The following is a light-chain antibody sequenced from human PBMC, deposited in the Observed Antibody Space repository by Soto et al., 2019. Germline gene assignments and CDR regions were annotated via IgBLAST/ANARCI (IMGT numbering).Light chain of an antibody. Sequence: ELVLTQSPGTLSLSPGDRATLSCRSSQSAYSSYLSWYQQKPGQAPRLLIYGASNRATGIPDRFSGSGSGTDFTLTISRLEPEDFAVYYCQQYGSSGTFGQGTKVEIK. J-gene: IGKJ1*01. CDR1: QSAYSSY. V-gene: IGKV3-20*01. CDR3: QQYGSSGT. CDR2: GAS.